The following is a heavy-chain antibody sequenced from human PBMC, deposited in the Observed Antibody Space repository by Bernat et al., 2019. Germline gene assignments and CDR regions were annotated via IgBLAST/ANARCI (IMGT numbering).Heavy chain of an antibody. CDR2: ISYDGSNK. Sequence: QVQLVESGGGVVQPGRSLRLSCAASGFTFSSYGMHWVRQAPGKGLEWVAVISYDGSNKYYADSVKGRFTISRDNSKNTLYLQMNSLKTEDTAVYYCTTDWGELPTDAFDIWGQGTMVTVSS. J-gene: IGHJ3*02. V-gene: IGHV3-30*03. CDR3: TTDWGELPTDAFDI. D-gene: IGHD1-26*01. CDR1: GFTFSSYG.